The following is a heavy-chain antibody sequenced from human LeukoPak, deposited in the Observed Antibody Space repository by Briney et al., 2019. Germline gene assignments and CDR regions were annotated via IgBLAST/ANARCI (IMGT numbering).Heavy chain of an antibody. CDR2: IYHSGST. V-gene: IGHV4-30-2*01. CDR1: GGSLSSGGYS. D-gene: IGHD3-22*01. CDR3: ARSPITYYYDSSGYYHFDY. Sequence: SQTLSLTCAVSGGSLSSGGYSWSWIRQPPGTGLEWIGYIYHSGSTYYNPSLKSRVTISVDRSKNQFSLKLSSVTAADTAVYYCARSPITYYYDSSGYYHFDYWGQGTLVTVSS. J-gene: IGHJ4*02.